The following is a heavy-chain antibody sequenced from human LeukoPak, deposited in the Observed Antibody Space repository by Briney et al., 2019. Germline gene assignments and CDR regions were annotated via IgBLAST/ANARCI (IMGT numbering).Heavy chain of an antibody. V-gene: IGHV1-18*01. J-gene: IGHJ6*02. CDR1: GYTFTSYG. D-gene: IGHD2-2*01. CDR3: ASASPLVPAYYYYGMDV. Sequence: GASVKVSCKASGYTFTSYGISWVRQAPGQGLEWMGWISAYNDNTNYAQKLQGRVTMTTDTSTSTAYMELRSLRSDDTAVYYCASASPLVPAYYYYGMDVWGQGTTVTVSS. CDR2: ISAYNDNT.